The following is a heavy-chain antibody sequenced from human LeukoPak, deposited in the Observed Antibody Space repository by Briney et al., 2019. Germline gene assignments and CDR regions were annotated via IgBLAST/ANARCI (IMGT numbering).Heavy chain of an antibody. CDR1: GFIFSGSA. D-gene: IGHD3-10*01. CDR2: IRSKANSHAT. CDR3: ARRGDYSASGDY. V-gene: IGHV3-73*01. J-gene: IGHJ4*02. Sequence: GGSLKLSCAASGFIFSGSAVHWVRQASGKGLEWVGRIRSKANSHATAYAASVKGRFTIFRDDSKNTAYLQMNGLKIEDTAMYYCARRGDYSASGDYWGQGTLVTVSS.